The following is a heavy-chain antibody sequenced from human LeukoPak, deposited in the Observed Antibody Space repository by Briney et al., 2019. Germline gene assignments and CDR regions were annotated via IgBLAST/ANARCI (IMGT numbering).Heavy chain of an antibody. CDR3: ATSTGYSGWFDP. D-gene: IGHD2-15*01. CDR1: GGSISSYY. CDR2: IYYNGGT. V-gene: IGHV4-59*08. J-gene: IGHJ5*02. Sequence: PSETLSLTCTVSGGSISSYYWSWIRQPPGKGLEWIGYIYYNGGTNYNPSLESRLTMSVDTSKNQFSLKLRSVTAADTAVYYCATSTGYSGWFDPWGQGTLVTVSS.